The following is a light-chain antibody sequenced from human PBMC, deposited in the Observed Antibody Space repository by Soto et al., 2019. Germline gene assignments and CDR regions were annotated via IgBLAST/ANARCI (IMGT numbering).Light chain of an antibody. Sequence: QSALTQPASVSGSPGQSITISCTGTSSDVGGYNYVSWYQQHPGKAPKLMIYDVSNRPSGVSNRFSGSKSGNTASLTISGLPAEDEADYHCSSYTSSSTLVVIGGGTKLTVL. V-gene: IGLV2-14*01. CDR2: DVS. CDR1: SSDVGGYNY. CDR3: SSYTSSSTLVV. J-gene: IGLJ2*01.